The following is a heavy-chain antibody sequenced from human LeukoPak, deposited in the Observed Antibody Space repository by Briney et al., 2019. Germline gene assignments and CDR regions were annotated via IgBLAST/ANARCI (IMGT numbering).Heavy chain of an antibody. V-gene: IGHV3-21*01. Sequence: GGSLRLSCAASGFTFSSYSMNWVRQAPGKGLEWVSSISSSSSYIYYADSVKGRFTISRDNAKDSLYLQMNSLRAEDTAVYYCARDRDWNSGFDYWGQGTLVTVSS. CDR2: ISSSSSYI. J-gene: IGHJ4*02. CDR1: GFTFSSYS. D-gene: IGHD1-7*01. CDR3: ARDRDWNSGFDY.